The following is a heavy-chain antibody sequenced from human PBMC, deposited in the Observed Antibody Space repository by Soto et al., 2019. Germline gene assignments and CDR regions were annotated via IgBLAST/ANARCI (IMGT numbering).Heavy chain of an antibody. D-gene: IGHD3-3*01. J-gene: IGHJ5*02. V-gene: IGHV4-59*01. CDR3: ARDVGLQHDTGYYDFWSGKNNWFDP. Sequence: PSETLSLTCTVSGGSISSYYWSWIRQPPGKGLEWIGYIYYSGITNYNPSLKSRVTISVDTSKNQFSLRLSSVTAADTAVYYCARDVGLQHDTGYYDFWSGKNNWFDPWGQGTLVTVSS. CDR1: GGSISSYY. CDR2: IYYSGIT.